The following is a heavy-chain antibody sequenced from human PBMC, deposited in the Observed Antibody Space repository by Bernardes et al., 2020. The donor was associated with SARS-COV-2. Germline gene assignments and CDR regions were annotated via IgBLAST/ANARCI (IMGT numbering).Heavy chain of an antibody. D-gene: IGHD3-10*01. J-gene: IGHJ6*02. CDR1: GYTFTSYG. CDR3: ARVLLWFGADYGMDV. CDR2: ISAYNGTT. Sequence: AALQVSCKASGYTFTSYGISWVRQAPGQGLEWMGWISAYNGTTTYAQKLQGRVTMTTDTSTSTAYMELRSLRSDDTAVYYCARVLLWFGADYGMDVWGQGTTVTVSS. V-gene: IGHV1-18*01.